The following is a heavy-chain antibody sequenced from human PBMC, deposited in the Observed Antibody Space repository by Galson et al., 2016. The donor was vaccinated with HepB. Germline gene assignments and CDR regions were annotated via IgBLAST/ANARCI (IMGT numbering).Heavy chain of an antibody. J-gene: IGHJ4*02. CDR2: INTDGSTT. D-gene: IGHD1-26*01. CDR3: RRSMGASDY. Sequence: SLRLPCAASGFTFSSNWMHWVRQAPGKGLVWVSRINTDGSTTNYADSVKGRFTISRDNAKNTLFLQMNSLRAEDTAVYYCRRSMGASDYWGQGTLVTVPS. V-gene: IGHV3-74*01. CDR1: GFTFSSNW.